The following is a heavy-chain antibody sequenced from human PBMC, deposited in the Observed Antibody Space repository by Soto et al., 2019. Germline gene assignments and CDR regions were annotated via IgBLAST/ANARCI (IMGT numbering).Heavy chain of an antibody. CDR3: ARNSYDFWSGYQEGYMDV. CDR1: GFTFSDYY. CDR2: ISSSGSTI. Sequence: QVQLVESGGGLVKPGGSLRLSCAASGFTFSDYYMSWIRQAPGKGLEWVSYISSSGSTIYYADSVKGRFTISRDNAKNSLYLQMNSLRDEDTAVYYCARNSYDFWSGYQEGYMDVWGKGTTVTVSS. V-gene: IGHV3-11*01. D-gene: IGHD3-3*01. J-gene: IGHJ6*03.